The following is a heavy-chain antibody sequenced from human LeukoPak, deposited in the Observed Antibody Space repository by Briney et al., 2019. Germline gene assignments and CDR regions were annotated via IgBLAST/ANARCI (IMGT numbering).Heavy chain of an antibody. Sequence: PGGSLRLSCAASGFTFSSYWMHWVRQAPGKGLVWVSRIKSDGSSTSYADSVKGRFTISRDNAKNTLYLQMNSLRAEDTAVYYCASALYYYGDYDYYYYYYMDVWGKGTTVTVPS. CDR1: GFTFSSYW. V-gene: IGHV3-74*01. CDR2: IKSDGSST. J-gene: IGHJ6*03. CDR3: ASALYYYGDYDYYYYYYMDV. D-gene: IGHD4-17*01.